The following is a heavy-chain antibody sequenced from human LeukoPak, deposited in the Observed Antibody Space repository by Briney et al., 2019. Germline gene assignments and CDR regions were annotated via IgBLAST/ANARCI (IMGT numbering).Heavy chain of an antibody. CDR1: GFTFSSYA. Sequence: PGGSLRLSCAASGFTFSSYAMHWVRQAPGKGLEWVAVIWYDGSNKYYADSVKGRFTISRDNSKNTLYLQMNSLRAEDTAVYYCAREPLYYDILTGYSPWDYYGVDVWGKGTTVTVSS. CDR2: IWYDGSNK. D-gene: IGHD3-9*01. V-gene: IGHV3-33*08. CDR3: AREPLYYDILTGYSPWDYYGVDV. J-gene: IGHJ6*04.